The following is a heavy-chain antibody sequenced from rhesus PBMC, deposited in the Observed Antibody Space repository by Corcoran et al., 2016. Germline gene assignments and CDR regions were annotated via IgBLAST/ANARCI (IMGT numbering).Heavy chain of an antibody. D-gene: IGHD1-1*01. V-gene: IGHV4-99*01. CDR2: SSGSIWIT. Sequence: QVQLQESGPGLVKPSETLSLTCAVSGYSISSGYYWGWIRQPPGKGLEYIGYSSGSIWITYYNPALKSRVTISKDTSKNQFSLKLCSVTAADPAVYYCARHMELLDYWGQGVLVTVSS. CDR1: GYSISSGYY. CDR3: ARHMELLDY. J-gene: IGHJ4*01.